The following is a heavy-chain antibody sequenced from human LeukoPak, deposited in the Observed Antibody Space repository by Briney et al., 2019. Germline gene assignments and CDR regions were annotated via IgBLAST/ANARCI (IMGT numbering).Heavy chain of an antibody. V-gene: IGHV1-69-2*01. D-gene: IGHD3-10*01. CDR2: VDPEDGET. Sequence: ASVKVSCKVSGYTFTDYYMHWVQQAPGKGLEWMGLVDPEDGETIYAEKFQGRVTITADTSTDTAYMELSSLRSEDTAVYYCATGPEVLAMVRGVIITQRGNWGQGTLVTVSS. J-gene: IGHJ4*02. CDR3: ATGPEVLAMVRGVIITQRGN. CDR1: GYTFTDYY.